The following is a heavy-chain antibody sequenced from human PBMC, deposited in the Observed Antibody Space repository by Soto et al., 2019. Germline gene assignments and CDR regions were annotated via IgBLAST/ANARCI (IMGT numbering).Heavy chain of an antibody. Sequence: LRLSCVGSGFTFSTYSINWVRQAPGKVLEWVSSISSRSDIYYADSVKGRFTISRDNAKNSVSLQMNSLRAEDTAVYYCAREYTAWPLAYGLDVWGQGTTVTVSS. J-gene: IGHJ6*02. V-gene: IGHV3-21*01. D-gene: IGHD2-2*02. CDR3: AREYTAWPLAYGLDV. CDR2: ISSRSDI. CDR1: GFTFSTYS.